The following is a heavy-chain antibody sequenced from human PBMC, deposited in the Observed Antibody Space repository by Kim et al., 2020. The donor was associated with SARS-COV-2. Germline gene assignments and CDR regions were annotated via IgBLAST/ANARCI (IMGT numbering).Heavy chain of an antibody. CDR1: GGTFSSYT. D-gene: IGHD3-22*01. CDR3: ATSSPGWVMIVARFDY. CDR2: IIPILGIA. J-gene: IGHJ4*02. Sequence: SVKVSCKASGGTFSSYTISWVRQAPGQGLEWMGRIIPILGIANYAQKFQGRVTITADKSTSTAYMELSSLRSEDTAVYYCATSSPGWVMIVARFDYWGQGTLVTVSS. V-gene: IGHV1-69*02.